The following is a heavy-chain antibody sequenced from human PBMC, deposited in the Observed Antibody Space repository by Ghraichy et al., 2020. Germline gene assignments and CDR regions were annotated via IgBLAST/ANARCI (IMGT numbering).Heavy chain of an antibody. CDR3: AREFVEMVTTYYYYYYGMDV. V-gene: IGHV3-7*01. Sequence: GGSLRLSCAASGFTFSSYWMSWVRQAPGKGLEWVANIKQDGSEKYYVDSVKGRFTISRDNAKNSLYLQMNSLRAEDTAVYYCAREFVEMVTTYYYYYYGMDVWGQGTTVTVSS. J-gene: IGHJ6*02. D-gene: IGHD5-24*01. CDR1: GFTFSSYW. CDR2: IKQDGSEK.